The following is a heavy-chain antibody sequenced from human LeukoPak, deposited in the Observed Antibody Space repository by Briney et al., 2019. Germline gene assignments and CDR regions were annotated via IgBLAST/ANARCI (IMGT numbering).Heavy chain of an antibody. D-gene: IGHD6-6*01. CDR3: ARGHSSSSGSPDY. V-gene: IGHV3-53*01. J-gene: IGHJ4*02. CDR2: IFSGGSP. Sequence: SGGSLRLSCAASGFTVSDNYMNWVRQAPGKGLEWVSVIFSGGSPYYADSVKGRFTISRDNSKNTLYLQMNRLRAEDTAVYYCARGHSSSSGSPDYWGQGTLVTVS. CDR1: GFTVSDNY.